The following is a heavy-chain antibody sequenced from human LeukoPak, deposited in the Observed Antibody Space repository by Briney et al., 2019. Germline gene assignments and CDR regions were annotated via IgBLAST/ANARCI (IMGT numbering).Heavy chain of an antibody. J-gene: IGHJ4*02. V-gene: IGHV4-39*01. CDR3: AKRIRSDWYFDF. D-gene: IGHD6-19*01. CDR2: IYHAGNT. CDR1: GGSISSSSSC. Sequence: SETLSLTCTVSGGSISSSSSCWGWIRQPPGKGLEWIGNIYHAGNTYYNPSLKSRVTISVDTPKNQFSLKLSSVTAADTAVYYCAKRIRSDWYFDFWGQGTLVTVSS.